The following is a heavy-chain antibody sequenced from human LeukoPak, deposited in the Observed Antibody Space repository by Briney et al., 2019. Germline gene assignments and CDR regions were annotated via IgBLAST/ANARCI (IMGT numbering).Heavy chain of an antibody. D-gene: IGHD6-19*01. CDR3: AKGGNSSGWYITTLYYFDY. Sequence: GGSLRLSCAASGFTFSSYEMNWVRQAPGKGLEWVSYISSSGSTIYYADSVKGRFTISRDNVKNSLYLQMNSLRAEDTAVYYCAKGGNSSGWYITTLYYFDYWGQGTLVTVSS. CDR2: ISSSGSTI. CDR1: GFTFSSYE. J-gene: IGHJ4*02. V-gene: IGHV3-48*03.